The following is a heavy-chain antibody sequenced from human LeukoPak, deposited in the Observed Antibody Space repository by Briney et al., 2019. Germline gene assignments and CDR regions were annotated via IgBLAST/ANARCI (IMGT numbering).Heavy chain of an antibody. D-gene: IGHD3-10*01. V-gene: IGHV1-69*05. J-gene: IGHJ4*02. CDR1: EGTYSSYA. CDR3: ARARGGSGSYLRFDY. Sequence: GSSVKVSCKASEGTYSSYAISWVRQAPGQGLEWMGGIIPIFGTANYAQKFQGRVTITRDTSASTAYMELSSLRSEDTAVYYCARARGGSGSYLRFDYWGQGTLVTVSS. CDR2: IIPIFGTA.